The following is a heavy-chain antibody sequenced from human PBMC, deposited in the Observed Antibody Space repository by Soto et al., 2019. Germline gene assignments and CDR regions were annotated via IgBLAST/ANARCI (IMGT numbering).Heavy chain of an antibody. CDR1: GFTFTSSA. V-gene: IGHV1-58*02. Sequence: QMQLVQSGPEVKKPGTSVKVSCKASGFTFTSSAMQWVRQARGQRLEWIGWIVVGSGNTNYAQKFQERVTITKDMSTSTAYMELSSLRSEDTAVYYCAADTLGYCSSTSCYVYYYYYGMDVWGQGTTVTVSS. D-gene: IGHD2-2*01. J-gene: IGHJ6*02. CDR3: AADTLGYCSSTSCYVYYYYYGMDV. CDR2: IVVGSGNT.